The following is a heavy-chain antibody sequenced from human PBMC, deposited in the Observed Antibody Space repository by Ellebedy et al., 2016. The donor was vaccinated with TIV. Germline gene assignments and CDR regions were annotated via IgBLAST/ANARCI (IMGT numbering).Heavy chain of an antibody. J-gene: IGHJ4*02. CDR3: VTRGYSGYDYFDY. D-gene: IGHD5-12*01. Sequence: ASVKVSXKASRYSFIGYYMHWVRQAPGQGLEWMGWINPNNGGTNSAQKFQGRVTMTRDASISTAYMELSRLRSGDTAVYYCVTRGYSGYDYFDYWGQGTLVTVSS. V-gene: IGHV1-2*02. CDR2: INPNNGGT. CDR1: RYSFIGYY.